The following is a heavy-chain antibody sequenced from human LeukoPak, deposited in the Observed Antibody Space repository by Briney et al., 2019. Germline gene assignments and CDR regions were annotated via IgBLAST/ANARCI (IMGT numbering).Heavy chain of an antibody. D-gene: IGHD5-18*01. J-gene: IGHJ4*02. Sequence: ASVTVSCKASGYTFTVYYMHWVRQAPGQGLEWMGWINPNSGGTNYAQKFQGRVTMTRDTSISTAYMELSRLRSDDTAVYYCARDRGYSYGRKAEFDYWGQGTLVTVSS. CDR3: ARDRGYSYGRKAEFDY. CDR2: INPNSGGT. CDR1: GYTFTVYY. V-gene: IGHV1-2*02.